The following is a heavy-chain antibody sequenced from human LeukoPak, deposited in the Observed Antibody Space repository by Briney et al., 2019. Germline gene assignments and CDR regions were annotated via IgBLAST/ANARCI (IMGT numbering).Heavy chain of an antibody. CDR2: ISYDESNK. V-gene: IGHV3-30*03. J-gene: IGHJ4*02. D-gene: IGHD1-14*01. CDR3: ALGGNSPGPNHFDY. Sequence: PGGSLRLSCVASGFTFSTYGMHWVRQAPGRGLEWVALISYDESNKLYADSVKGRFTISRDNSKNRLFLQMNSLRAGDTAVYYCALGGNSPGPNHFDYWGQGTLVTVSS. CDR1: GFTFSTYG.